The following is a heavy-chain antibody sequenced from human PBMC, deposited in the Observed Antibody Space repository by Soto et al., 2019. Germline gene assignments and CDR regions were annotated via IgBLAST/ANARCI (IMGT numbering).Heavy chain of an antibody. Sequence: ASVKVSCKASGGTFSSYAISWVRQAPGQGLEWMGGIIPIFGTANYAQKFQGRVTITADESTSTAYMELSSLRSEDTAVYYCTIDKTAQYDFDYWGQGTLVTVSS. J-gene: IGHJ4*02. CDR3: TIDKTAQYDFDY. V-gene: IGHV1-69*13. D-gene: IGHD2-2*01. CDR2: IIPIFGTA. CDR1: GGTFSSYA.